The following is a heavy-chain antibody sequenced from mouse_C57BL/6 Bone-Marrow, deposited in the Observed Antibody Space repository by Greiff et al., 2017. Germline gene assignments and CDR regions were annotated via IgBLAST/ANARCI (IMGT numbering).Heavy chain of an antibody. Sequence: EVKLVESGGGLVTPGGSLKLSCAASGFPFSSYTISLVRQTPAKRLEWVATISGGGGNTYYPDSVKGRFTISRDNAKNTLYLQMSSLRSEDTALYYCGRRYYFDYWGQGTTLTVSS. V-gene: IGHV5-9*01. CDR2: ISGGGGNT. CDR3: GRRYYFDY. J-gene: IGHJ2*01. CDR1: GFPFSSYT.